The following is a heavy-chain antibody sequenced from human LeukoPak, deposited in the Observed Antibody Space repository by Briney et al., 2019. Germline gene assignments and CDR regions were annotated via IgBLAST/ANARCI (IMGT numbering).Heavy chain of an antibody. CDR1: GYTSTSYG. V-gene: IGHV1-46*01. D-gene: IGHD5-18*01. CDR3: ARSGVTKQTYFDY. J-gene: IGHJ4*02. CDR2: INPSGGST. Sequence: ASVKVSCKASGYTSTSYGISWVRQAPGQGLEWMGIINPSGGSTSYAQKFQGRVTMTRDTSTSTVYMELSSLRSEDTAVYYCARSGVTKQTYFDYWGQGTLVTVSS.